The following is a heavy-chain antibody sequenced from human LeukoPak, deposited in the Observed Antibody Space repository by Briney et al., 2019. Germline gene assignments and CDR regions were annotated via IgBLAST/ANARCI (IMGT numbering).Heavy chain of an antibody. V-gene: IGHV3-48*04. Sequence: PGGSLRLSCAVSGFTFSSYSMSWVRQAPGKGLEWLSYISSSSSTIYYADSVKGRFTISRDNSNNSLYLQMNSLRAEDTAVYYCAKSFYSGSGNFEEYFDHWGQGILVTVSS. D-gene: IGHD3-10*01. CDR3: AKSFYSGSGNFEEYFDH. CDR1: GFTFSSYS. J-gene: IGHJ4*02. CDR2: ISSSSSTI.